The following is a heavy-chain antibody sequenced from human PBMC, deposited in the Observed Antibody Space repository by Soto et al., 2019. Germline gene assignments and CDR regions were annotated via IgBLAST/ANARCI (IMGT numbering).Heavy chain of an antibody. D-gene: IGHD3-9*01. J-gene: IGHJ4*02. Sequence: GGSLRLSCAASGFTYSTYTMHWVRQAPGKGLEWVAVISYDGNNKFYADSVKGRFTISRDNSKNTLYLQMNSLRAEDTAVYYCASDILTGYYHNYWGQGTLVTVSS. V-gene: IGHV3-30-3*01. CDR3: ASDILTGYYHNY. CDR2: ISYDGNNK. CDR1: GFTYSTYT.